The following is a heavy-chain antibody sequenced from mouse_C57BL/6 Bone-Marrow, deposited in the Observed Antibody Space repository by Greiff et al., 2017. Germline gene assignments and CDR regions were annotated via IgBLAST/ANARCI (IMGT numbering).Heavy chain of an antibody. J-gene: IGHJ1*03. CDR3: ARSEGDGYYGSYWYFDV. CDR1: GYTFTDYY. D-gene: IGHD2-3*01. Sequence: EVQLQQSGPELVKPGASVKISCKASGYTFTDYYMNWVKQSHGKSLEWIGDINPNNGGTSYNQKFKGKATLTVDKSSSTAYMELRSLTSEDSAVYYWARSEGDGYYGSYWYFDVWGTGTTVTVSS. V-gene: IGHV1-26*01. CDR2: INPNNGGT.